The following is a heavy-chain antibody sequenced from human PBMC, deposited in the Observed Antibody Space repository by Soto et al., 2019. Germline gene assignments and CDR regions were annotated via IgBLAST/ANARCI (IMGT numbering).Heavy chain of an antibody. Sequence: SETLSLTCTVSGASITQYYWNWIRQSPGKGLEWIVSVSSTGSTVYNPSLTSRVTVSLDTSKNQFSLTLNSVTAADTAVYHCARGGSSPYHNHEFDSWGQGTLVT. CDR1: GASITQYY. CDR3: ARGGSSPYHNHEFDS. CDR2: VSSTGST. D-gene: IGHD6-13*01. J-gene: IGHJ4*02. V-gene: IGHV4-59*01.